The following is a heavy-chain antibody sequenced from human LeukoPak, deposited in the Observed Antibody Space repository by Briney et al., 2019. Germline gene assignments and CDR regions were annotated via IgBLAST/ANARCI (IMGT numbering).Heavy chain of an antibody. V-gene: IGHV3-64D*06. CDR3: VKARGSGRPSAFDI. Sequence: PGGSLRLSCAASGFTFSSNYMSWVRQAPGKGLEYVSAISSNGGSTYYADSVKGRFTISRDNSKNTLYLQMSSLRAEDTAVYYCVKARGSGRPSAFDIWGQGTMVTVSS. CDR1: GFTFSSNY. J-gene: IGHJ3*02. D-gene: IGHD3-10*01. CDR2: ISSNGGST.